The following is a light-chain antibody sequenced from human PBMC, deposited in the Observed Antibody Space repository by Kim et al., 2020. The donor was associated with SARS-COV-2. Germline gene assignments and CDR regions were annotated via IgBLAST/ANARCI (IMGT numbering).Light chain of an antibody. CDR2: DAS. V-gene: IGKV1-39*01. J-gene: IGKJ1*01. CDR3: QQSYVVPRT. CDR1: QTVSNY. Sequence: DIQMTQSPSSLSASVGDRVIITCRASQTVSNYLNWYQQKPGKAPYLLIYDASSLQTGVPSRFSGSGSGTEFSLTIDSLQPEDFATYYCQQSYVVPRTFGQGTKVDIK.